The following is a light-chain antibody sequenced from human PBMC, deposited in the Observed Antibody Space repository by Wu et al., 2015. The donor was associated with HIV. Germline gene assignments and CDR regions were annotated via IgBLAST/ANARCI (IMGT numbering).Light chain of an antibody. J-gene: IGKJ1*01. CDR2: KAS. CDR1: QSIRTS. V-gene: IGKV1-5*03. CDR3: QQYYSYET. Sequence: ASIGDRVTITCRASQSIRTSLAWYQQKPGKAPKVLIYKASSLESGVPSRFSGSGFGTEFTLTINSLQPDDFATYYCQQYYSYETFGHGTKVEI.